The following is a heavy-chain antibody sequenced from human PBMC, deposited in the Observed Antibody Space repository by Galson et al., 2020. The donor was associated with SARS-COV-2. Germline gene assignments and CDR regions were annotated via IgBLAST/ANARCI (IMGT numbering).Heavy chain of an antibody. CDR3: ARDRRDCRAGSCYDATFEH. CDR1: GFTFTSYW. J-gene: IGHJ4*02. Sequence: GESLKISCAASGFTFTSYWMSWVRHAPGTGLEWVANIKHAGSEKHSLDSVRGRFTISRDNAKNSLFLQMNTLRAEDTAVYYCARDRRDCRAGSCYDATFEHWGQGTLVTVAS. CDR2: IKHAGSEK. D-gene: IGHD2-15*01. V-gene: IGHV3-7*01.